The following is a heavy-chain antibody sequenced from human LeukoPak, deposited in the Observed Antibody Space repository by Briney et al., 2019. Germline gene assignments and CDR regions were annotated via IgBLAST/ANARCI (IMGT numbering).Heavy chain of an antibody. D-gene: IGHD3-22*01. Sequence: ASVKVSCKASGYTFTVYYMHWVRQAPGQGLEWMGWINPNSGGTNYAQKFQGRVTMTRDTSISTAYMELSRLRSDDTAVYYCAVGSGYFVGDAFDIWGQGTMVTVSS. CDR3: AVGSGYFVGDAFDI. CDR2: INPNSGGT. CDR1: GYTFTVYY. V-gene: IGHV1-2*02. J-gene: IGHJ3*02.